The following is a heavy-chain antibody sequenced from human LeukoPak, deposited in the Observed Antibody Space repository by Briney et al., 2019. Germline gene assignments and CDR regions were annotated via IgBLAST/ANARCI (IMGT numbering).Heavy chain of an antibody. CDR3: AREETTRSLRAFDC. CDR1: NGSVGSNF. Sequence: SETLSLTCTVSNGSVGSNFWTYMRQPAGQGLEWIGRIHTSGTTNYNPSLKSRLTMSVDTSKNQFSLELSPVTAADTAVYYCAREETTRSLRAFDCWGQGTLVTVSS. CDR2: IHTSGTT. D-gene: IGHD5-12*01. V-gene: IGHV4-4*07. J-gene: IGHJ4*02.